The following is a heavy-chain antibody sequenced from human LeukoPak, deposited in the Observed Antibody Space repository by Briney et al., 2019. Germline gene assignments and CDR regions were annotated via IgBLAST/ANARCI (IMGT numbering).Heavy chain of an antibody. J-gene: IGHJ4*02. V-gene: IGHV5-51*01. CDR2: IYPGDSDT. D-gene: IGHD6-13*01. Sequence: GESLKISCKGSGYSFTSYWIGWVRQMPGKGLEWMGIIYPGDSDTRYSPSFQGQVTISADKSISTAYLQWSSLKASDTAMYYCARERTHQRFYSSSWGYWGQGTLVTVSS. CDR1: GYSFTSYW. CDR3: ARERTHQRFYSSSWGY.